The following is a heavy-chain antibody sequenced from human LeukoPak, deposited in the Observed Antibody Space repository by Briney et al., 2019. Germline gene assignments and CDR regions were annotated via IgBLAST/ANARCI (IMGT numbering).Heavy chain of an antibody. J-gene: IGHJ5*02. CDR1: GFTFSSYA. Sequence: GSLRLSCAASGFTFSSYAMSWVRQAPGKGLEWIGSIYYSGSTYYNPSLKSRVTISVDTSKNQFSLKLSSVTAAGTAVYYCARHKVAAAGPNWFDPWGQGTLVTVSS. CDR3: ARHKVAAAGPNWFDP. V-gene: IGHV4-39*01. CDR2: IYYSGST. D-gene: IGHD6-13*01.